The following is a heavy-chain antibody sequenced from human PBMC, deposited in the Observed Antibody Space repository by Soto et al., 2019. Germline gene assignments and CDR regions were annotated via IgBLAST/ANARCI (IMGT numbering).Heavy chain of an antibody. CDR3: TTKGQGSVRWVDV. V-gene: IGHV3-15*07. J-gene: IGHJ6*02. CDR2: IKSKTDGGTT. Sequence: EVQLVESGGGLVKPGGSLRLSCAASGFTFSNAWMNWVRQAPGKGLEWVGRIKSKTDGGTTDYAAPVKGRFTISRDDSKNTLYLQMNSLKTDDTAVYYCTTKGQGSVRWVDVWGQGTTVTVSS. D-gene: IGHD3-10*01. CDR1: GFTFSNAW.